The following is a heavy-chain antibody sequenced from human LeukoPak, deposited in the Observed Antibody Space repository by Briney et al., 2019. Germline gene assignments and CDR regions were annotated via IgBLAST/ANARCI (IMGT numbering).Heavy chain of an antibody. Sequence: PGGSLRLSCAASGFTFSTYAMRWVRQAPGKGLEWVSLIGGSDGRTLYADSVKGRFTISRDNSKNTLYLEMNSLRAEDTAVYYCAKDSSSYDWGYMDVWGKGTTVTISS. D-gene: IGHD3-22*01. CDR1: GFTFSTYA. V-gene: IGHV3-23*01. J-gene: IGHJ6*03. CDR3: AKDSSSYDWGYMDV. CDR2: IGGSDGRT.